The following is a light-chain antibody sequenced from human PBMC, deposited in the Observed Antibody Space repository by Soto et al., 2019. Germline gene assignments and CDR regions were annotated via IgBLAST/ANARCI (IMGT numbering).Light chain of an antibody. CDR2: DAS. CDR1: QSISNL. J-gene: IGKJ1*01. CDR3: QQYGTSSRT. V-gene: IGKV3-11*01. Sequence: EIVLTQSPATLSLSPGERATLSCRASQSISNLLAWYQQKPGQAPRLLIYDASKRATDIPDRFIGSGSGTDFTLTISSLEPEDFAVYYCQQYGTSSRTFGQGTKVDIK.